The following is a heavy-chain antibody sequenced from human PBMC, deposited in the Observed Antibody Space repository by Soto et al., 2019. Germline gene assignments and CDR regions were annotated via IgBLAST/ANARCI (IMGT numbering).Heavy chain of an antibody. D-gene: IGHD1-26*01. CDR2: IYYSGST. J-gene: IGHJ4*02. CDR3: ARGRNLGGTYLDY. V-gene: IGHV4-39*01. CDR1: GGSISRRGYY. Sequence: PSETLSLTCTVSGGSISRRGYYWGWIRQPPGKGLEWIGTIYYSGSTYYNPSLKSRVTISVDTSKNQFSLKLSSVTAADTAVYYCARGRNLGGTYLDYWGRGTLVTVSS.